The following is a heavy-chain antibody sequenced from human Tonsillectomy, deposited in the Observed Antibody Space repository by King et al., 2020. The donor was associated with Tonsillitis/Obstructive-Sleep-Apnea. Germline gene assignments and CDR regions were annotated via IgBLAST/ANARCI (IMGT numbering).Heavy chain of an antibody. Sequence: VQLVESGGGLVQPGRSLRLSCAASGFTFDDYAMHWVRQAPGKGLEWVSGISWNSGSIGYADSVKGRFTISRDNAKNSLYLQMNSLRAEDTALYYCAKLHPDSVVVPAAIPEGYREEVSNYYYYYMDVWGKGTTVTVSS. CDR1: GFTFDDYA. J-gene: IGHJ6*03. V-gene: IGHV3-9*01. D-gene: IGHD2-2*01. CDR2: ISWNSGSI. CDR3: AKLHPDSVVVPAAIPEGYREEVSNYYYYYMDV.